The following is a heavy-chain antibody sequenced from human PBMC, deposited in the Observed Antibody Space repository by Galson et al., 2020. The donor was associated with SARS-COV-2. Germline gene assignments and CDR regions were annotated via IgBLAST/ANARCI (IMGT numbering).Heavy chain of an antibody. Sequence: GGSLRLSCAASRFMFKFYAMSWVRQSPGKGLEWVSGISANGDSTHYAGSVKGRLSISRDNSRNTLYLQMNSLRDEDTAIYYCVKDQCSGGACFDAFDIWGQGTKVTVSS. D-gene: IGHD2-15*01. V-gene: IGHV3-23*01. CDR3: VKDQCSGGACFDAFDI. CDR1: RFMFKFYA. J-gene: IGHJ3*02. CDR2: ISANGDST.